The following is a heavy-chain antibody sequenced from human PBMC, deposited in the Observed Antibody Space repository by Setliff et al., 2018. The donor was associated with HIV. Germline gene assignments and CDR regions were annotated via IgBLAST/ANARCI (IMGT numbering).Heavy chain of an antibody. Sequence: PGGSLRLSCAASGFTFSTYGMTWVRQAPGKGLEWVSGIRDSGVSVYYADSVMGRFTISRDNSKNTLFLQINSLRPEDTAVYYCAKDKIPSYASAWYGNYYFDYWGQGTLVTVSS. D-gene: IGHD6-19*01. CDR3: AKDKIPSYASAWYGNYYFDY. V-gene: IGHV3-23*01. J-gene: IGHJ4*02. CDR2: IRDSGVSV. CDR1: GFTFSTYG.